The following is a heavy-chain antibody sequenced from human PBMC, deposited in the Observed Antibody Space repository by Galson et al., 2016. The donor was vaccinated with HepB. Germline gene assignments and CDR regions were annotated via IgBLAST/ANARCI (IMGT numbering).Heavy chain of an antibody. CDR3: ARDLSYGSNWFDP. CDR1: GFTFNNYD. CDR2: ITRSGGTT. Sequence: SLRLSCAASGFTFNNYDMHWFRQAPGKGLEWVSYITRSGGTTLYADSVKGRFTISRDNAKNSLYLQMNSLRDEDTAIYFCARDLSYGSNWFDPRGQGTLVTVSS. V-gene: IGHV3-48*02. D-gene: IGHD3-16*02. J-gene: IGHJ5*02.